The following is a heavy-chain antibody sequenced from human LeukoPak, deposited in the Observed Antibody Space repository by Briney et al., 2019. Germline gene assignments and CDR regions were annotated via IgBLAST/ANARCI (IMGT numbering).Heavy chain of an antibody. D-gene: IGHD3-22*01. J-gene: IGHJ4*02. CDR1: GGSISSYY. CDR3: AREKLGYYDSSGPHPPGDY. V-gene: IGHV4-59*01. Sequence: SETLSLTCTVSGGSISSYYWSWIRQPPGKGLEWIGYIYYSGSTNYNPSLKSRVTISVDTSKNQFSLKLSSVTAADTAVYYCAREKLGYYDSSGPHPPGDYWGQGTLVTVSS. CDR2: IYYSGST.